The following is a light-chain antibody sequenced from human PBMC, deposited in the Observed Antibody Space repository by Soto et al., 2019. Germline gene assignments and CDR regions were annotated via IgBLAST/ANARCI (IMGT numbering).Light chain of an antibody. Sequence: QSALTQPASVSGSPGQSITISCTGTSSDVGGYNYVSWYQQHPGKAPKLTIYDVTNRPSGVSNRFSGSKSGITASLTISGLQADDEADYYCSSYSSSTAVEFGGGTTLTVL. CDR3: SSYSSSTAVE. J-gene: IGLJ2*01. CDR2: DVT. CDR1: SSDVGGYNY. V-gene: IGLV2-14*01.